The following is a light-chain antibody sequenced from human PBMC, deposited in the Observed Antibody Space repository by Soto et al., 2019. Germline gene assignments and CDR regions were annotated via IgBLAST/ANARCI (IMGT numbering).Light chain of an antibody. CDR3: QQSHRTPLT. Sequence: QAPSSLSSSVGDSVTITCRASESVSHYLSWYQQKPGKAPKLLIYVVSSLQSGVPSRFSGSGSGADFTLTIRSLQPEDFAIYYCQQSHRTPLTFGGGTKVDIK. J-gene: IGKJ4*02. CDR1: ESVSHY. V-gene: IGKV1-39*01. CDR2: VVS.